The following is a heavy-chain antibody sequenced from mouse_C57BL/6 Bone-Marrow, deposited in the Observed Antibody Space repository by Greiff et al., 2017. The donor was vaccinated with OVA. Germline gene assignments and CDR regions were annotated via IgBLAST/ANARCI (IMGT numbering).Heavy chain of an antibody. Sequence: VKVVESDAELVKPGASVKISCKVSGYTFTDHTIHWMKQRPEQGLEWIGYIYPRDGSTKYNEKFKGKATLTADKSSSTAYMQLNSLTSEDSAVYFCARYLLWLRRGYYFDYWGQGTTLTVSS. CDR1: GYTFTDHT. D-gene: IGHD2-2*01. J-gene: IGHJ2*01. V-gene: IGHV1-78*01. CDR3: ARYLLWLRRGYYFDY. CDR2: IYPRDGST.